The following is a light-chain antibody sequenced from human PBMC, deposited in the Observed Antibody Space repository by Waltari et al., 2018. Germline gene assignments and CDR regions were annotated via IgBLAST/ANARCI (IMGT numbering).Light chain of an antibody. CDR3: QQVNSFPAT. V-gene: IGKV1-12*01. J-gene: IGKJ4*01. CDR1: HGISNW. Sequence: DIQMTQSPSSVSAFVGARVTITCRASHGISNWLAWYQQKPGKAPKLLIYGASDLHSGVPSRFSGSGAGTDFTLTISSLQAEEFATYYCQQVNSFPATFGGGTTVEIK. CDR2: GAS.